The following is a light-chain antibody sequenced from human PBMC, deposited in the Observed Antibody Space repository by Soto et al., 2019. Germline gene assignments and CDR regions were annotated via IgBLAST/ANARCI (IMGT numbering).Light chain of an antibody. Sequence: QSALTQPASVSGSPGQSITFSCTGTSSDVGGYNYVSWYQQHPGKAPKLMIYEVSNRPSGVSNRFSGSKSGNTASLTISGLQAEDEADYYCSSYTSSSTLGGVFGGGTKLTVL. CDR3: SSYTSSSTLGGV. CDR1: SSDVGGYNY. CDR2: EVS. V-gene: IGLV2-14*01. J-gene: IGLJ2*01.